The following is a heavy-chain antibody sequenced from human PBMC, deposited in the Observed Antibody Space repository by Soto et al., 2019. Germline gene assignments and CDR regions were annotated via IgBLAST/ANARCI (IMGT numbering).Heavy chain of an antibody. CDR3: ARGRYSYGYSLDY. CDR1: GFTFSSYG. J-gene: IGHJ4*02. Sequence: GGSLRLSCAASGFTFSSYGMHWVRQAPGRGLVWVSHINSDGSSTSYADPVKGRFTISRDNAKNTLYLQMNSLRAEDTAVYYCARGRYSYGYSLDYWGQGTLVTVSS. V-gene: IGHV3-74*01. CDR2: INSDGSST. D-gene: IGHD5-18*01.